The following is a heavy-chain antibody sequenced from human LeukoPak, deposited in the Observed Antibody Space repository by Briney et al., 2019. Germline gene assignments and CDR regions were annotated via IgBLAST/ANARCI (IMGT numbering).Heavy chain of an antibody. D-gene: IGHD2/OR15-2a*01. CDR3: SGGIWGGVAFDI. J-gene: IGHJ3*02. CDR2: INLNSSGT. CDR1: GYGFTGYY. Sequence: GASVTVSCTSSGYGFTGYYMHWVWQPPAQGIGWVGWINLNSSGTNYEQKFQGRVTITRDRSISKAYMELRMLSCGDEAAFYCSGGIWGGVAFDIWGQGTMVIVSS. V-gene: IGHV1-2*02.